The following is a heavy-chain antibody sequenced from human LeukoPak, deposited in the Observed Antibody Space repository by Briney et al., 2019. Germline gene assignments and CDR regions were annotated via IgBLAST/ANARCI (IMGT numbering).Heavy chain of an antibody. CDR3: ARGFRYGGNPDR. Sequence: SETLSLTCAVYGGSFSGYYWSWIRQPPGKGLEWIGEINHSGSTNYNPSLKSRVTTSVDTSKNQFSLKLSSVTAADTAVYYCARGFRYGGNPDRWGQGTLVTVSS. V-gene: IGHV4-34*01. J-gene: IGHJ5*02. CDR2: INHSGST. CDR1: GGSFSGYY. D-gene: IGHD4-23*01.